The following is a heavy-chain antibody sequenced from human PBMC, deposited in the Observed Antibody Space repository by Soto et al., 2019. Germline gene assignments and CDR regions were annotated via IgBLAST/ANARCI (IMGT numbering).Heavy chain of an antibody. CDR1: GFTFSSYE. D-gene: IGHD6-19*01. V-gene: IGHV3-48*03. CDR3: ARSGAVAGNDY. Sequence: EVQLVESGGGLVQRGGSLRLSCAASGFTFSSYEMNWVRQAPGKGLEWVSYISSSGSTIYYADSVKGRFTISRDNAKNSLYLQMNSLRAEDTAVYYCARSGAVAGNDYWGQGTLVTVSS. CDR2: ISSSGSTI. J-gene: IGHJ4*02.